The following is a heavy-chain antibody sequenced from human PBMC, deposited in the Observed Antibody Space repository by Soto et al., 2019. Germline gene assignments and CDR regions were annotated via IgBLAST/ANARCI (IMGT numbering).Heavy chain of an antibody. D-gene: IGHD4-17*01. J-gene: IGHJ4*02. CDR2: IGATGDAT. V-gene: IGHV3-23*01. Sequence: EVPLLESGGGLVQPGGSLRLSCAASGFSFSTRTLSWVRQAPGKGLVWLSSIGATGDATYYADSVKGRFTISRDNSEDTVSLQMNSLRVDDTAVYYCAILRGLRKFWGQGTLVTVSS. CDR3: AILRGLRKF. CDR1: GFSFSTRT.